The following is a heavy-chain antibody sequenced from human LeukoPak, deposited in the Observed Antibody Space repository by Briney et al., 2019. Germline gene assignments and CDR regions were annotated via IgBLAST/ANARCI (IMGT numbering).Heavy chain of an antibody. CDR2: IYYSGST. J-gene: IGHJ4*02. Sequence: SETLSLTCAVSGYSISSYYWSWIRQPPGKGLEWIGYIYYSGSTNYNPSLKSRVTISVDTSKNQFSLKLSSVTAADTAVYYCARDLAVAGKGFDYWGQGTLVTVSS. V-gene: IGHV4-59*01. D-gene: IGHD6-19*01. CDR1: GYSISSYY. CDR3: ARDLAVAGKGFDY.